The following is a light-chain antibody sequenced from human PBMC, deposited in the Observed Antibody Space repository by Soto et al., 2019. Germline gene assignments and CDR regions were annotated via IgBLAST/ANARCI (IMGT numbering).Light chain of an antibody. V-gene: IGKV1-5*01. CDR1: QSISSW. Sequence: IQMTQSPSTLSASVGDRVTLTCRASQSISSWLAWYKQKPGKAPKLLIYDASSLESGVPSRFSGSGSGTEFTLTITSLQPDDFETYYCQQYNSYPWTFGQGTKVDI. CDR3: QQYNSYPWT. CDR2: DAS. J-gene: IGKJ1*01.